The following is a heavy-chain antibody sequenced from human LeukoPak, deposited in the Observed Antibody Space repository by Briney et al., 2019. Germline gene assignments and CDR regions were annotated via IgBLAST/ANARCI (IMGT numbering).Heavy chain of an antibody. D-gene: IGHD2-2*01. J-gene: IGHJ4*02. V-gene: IGHV3-23*01. Sequence: PGGSLRLSCAASGFTFSSYAMSWVRQAPGKGLEWVSAISGSGGTTYYANSVKGRFTISRDNSKNMLYLLMNSLRAEDTAIYHCARQTGASTNFDNWGQGTLVTVSS. CDR2: ISGSGGTT. CDR3: ARQTGASTNFDN. CDR1: GFTFSSYA.